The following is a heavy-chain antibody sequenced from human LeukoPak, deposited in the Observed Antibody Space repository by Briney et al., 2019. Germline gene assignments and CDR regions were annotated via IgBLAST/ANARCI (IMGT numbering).Heavy chain of an antibody. Sequence: GGSLRLSCAASGFTFSSYWMSWVRQAPGKGLEWVANIKKDGSEKYYVDSVKGRFTISRDNAKNSLYLQMNSLRAEDTAVYYCARRPARPARRWFDPWGQGTLFTVSS. CDR2: IKKDGSEK. CDR1: GFTFSSYW. D-gene: IGHD6-6*01. V-gene: IGHV3-7*01. J-gene: IGHJ5*02. CDR3: ARRPARPARRWFDP.